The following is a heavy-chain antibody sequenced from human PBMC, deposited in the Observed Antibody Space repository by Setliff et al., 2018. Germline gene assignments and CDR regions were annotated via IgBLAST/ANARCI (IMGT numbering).Heavy chain of an antibody. CDR2: INHSGST. CDR1: GGSFSDYY. Sequence: PSETLSLTCGASGGSFSDYYWTWIRQTPGKGLEWIGEINHSGSTYYNPSLKSRLTISVDTSKNQFSLKLSSVTAADTAVYYCARGRAGHSGHWGQGTLVTVSS. CDR3: ARGRAGHSGH. D-gene: IGHD6-19*01. V-gene: IGHV4-34*09. J-gene: IGHJ4*02.